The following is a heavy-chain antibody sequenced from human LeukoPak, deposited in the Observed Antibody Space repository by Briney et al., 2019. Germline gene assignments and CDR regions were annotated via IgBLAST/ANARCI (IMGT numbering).Heavy chain of an antibody. V-gene: IGHV4-39*07. CDR2: IYTSGCT. CDR1: GGSITTRSYY. D-gene: IGHD6-13*01. CDR3: ARSYSSSWTSFDY. J-gene: IGHJ4*02. Sequence: SETLSLTCTVSGGSITTRSYYWGWIRQPPGKGLEWIGRIYTSGCTNYNPSLKSRVSMSVDTSKNQFSLKLSSVTTADTAVYYCARSYSSSWTSFDYWGQGSLVTVSS.